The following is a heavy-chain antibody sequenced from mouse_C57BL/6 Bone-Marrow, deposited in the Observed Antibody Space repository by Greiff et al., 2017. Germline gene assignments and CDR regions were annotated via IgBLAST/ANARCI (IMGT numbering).Heavy chain of an antibody. CDR2: IDPETGGT. CDR3: TDYYYGSSAWFAY. J-gene: IGHJ3*01. D-gene: IGHD1-1*01. V-gene: IGHV1-15*01. Sequence: QVQLQQSGAELVRPGASVTLSCKASGYTFTDYEMHWVKQTPVPGLEWIGAIDPETGGTAYNQKFKGKAILTADKTSSTAYMELRSLTSEDAAVYYGTDYYYGSSAWFAYWGQGNLVTVSA. CDR1: GYTFTDYE.